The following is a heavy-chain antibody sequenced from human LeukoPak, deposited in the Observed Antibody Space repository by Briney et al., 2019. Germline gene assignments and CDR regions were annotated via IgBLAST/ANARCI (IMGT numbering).Heavy chain of an antibody. D-gene: IGHD3-16*01. CDR3: ARRMIKVIQDAFDI. CDR1: GYTLTGYS. CDR2: INPNSGDS. J-gene: IGHJ3*02. V-gene: IGHV1-2*02. Sequence: ASVKVSCKASGYTLTGYSIDWVRQAPGQGLEWMGWINPNSGDSNFAQRFQGRVTMTRDTSISTAFLALSRLKYDDTAVYFCARRMIKVIQDAFDIWGQGTMVTVSS.